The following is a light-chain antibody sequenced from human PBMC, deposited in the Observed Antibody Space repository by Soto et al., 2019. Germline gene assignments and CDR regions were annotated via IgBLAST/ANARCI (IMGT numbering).Light chain of an antibody. CDR3: QSVDNSMRGLYV. J-gene: IGLJ1*01. CDR1: SSNIGAGYD. CDR2: DNK. V-gene: IGLV1-40*01. Sequence: QYVLTQPPAVSGAPGQRVTISCSGSSSNIGAGYDVHWYQQLPGRAPKLIIYDNKNRPSGVPDRFSGSNSGTSASLAITGIQAEDEADYYCQSVDNSMRGLYVLRKGTKVTVL.